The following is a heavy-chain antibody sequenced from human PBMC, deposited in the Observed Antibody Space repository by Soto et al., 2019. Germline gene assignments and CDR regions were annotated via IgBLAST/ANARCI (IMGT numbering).Heavy chain of an antibody. J-gene: IGHJ4*02. V-gene: IGHV5-51*01. CDR1: GYSFTSYW. CDR2: IYPGDSYT. D-gene: IGHD3-22*01. Sequence: GESLKISCKGSGYSFTSYWIGWVRQMPGKGLEWMGIIYPGDSYTYYSPSFQGHVTISADKSISTAYLQWSSLKASDTAMYYCARTYYYDSSGYPDLDYWGQGTLVTVSS. CDR3: ARTYYYDSSGYPDLDY.